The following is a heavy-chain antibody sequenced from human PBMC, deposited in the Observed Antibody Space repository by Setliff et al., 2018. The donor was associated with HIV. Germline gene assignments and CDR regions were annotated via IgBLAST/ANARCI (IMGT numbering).Heavy chain of an antibody. CDR2: IHNSGTT. V-gene: IGHV4-34*01. J-gene: IGHJ5*02. CDR3: ASLKGHYFDTSGYYNNWFDP. Sequence: SETLSLTCAVYGGSFNGYSWNWLRQPPGKGPEWIGYIHNSGTTHYNPAFESRLIISLDMSNNRFSLNLASVTAADTAVYYCASLKGHYFDTSGYYNNWFDPWGQGTLVTVSS. D-gene: IGHD3-22*01. CDR1: GGSFNGYS.